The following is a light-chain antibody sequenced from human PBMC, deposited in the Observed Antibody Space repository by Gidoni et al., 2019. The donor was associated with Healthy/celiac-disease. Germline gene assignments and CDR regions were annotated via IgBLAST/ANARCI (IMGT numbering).Light chain of an antibody. CDR1: QRVSSY. CDR3: QQRSNWPPIT. J-gene: IGKJ5*01. V-gene: IGKV3-11*01. CDR2: EAS. Sequence: EIVLTQSPATLSLSPGERATLSCRASQRVSSYLAWYQQKPGQAPRLLIYEASNRATGIPARFSGSGSGTDVTLTISSLEPEDFAVYYCQQRSNWPPITFGQGTRLEIK.